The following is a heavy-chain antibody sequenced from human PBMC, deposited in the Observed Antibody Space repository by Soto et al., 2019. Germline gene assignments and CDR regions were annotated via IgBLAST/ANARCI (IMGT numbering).Heavy chain of an antibody. CDR3: ARHLREEHPGVYFDY. Sequence: SETLSLTCTVSGGSISSYYWSWIRQPPGKGLEWIGYIYYSGSTNYNPSFKSRVTISVDTSKNQFSLKLSSVTAADTAVYYCARHLREEHPGVYFDYWGQGTLVTVSS. D-gene: IGHD3-16*01. V-gene: IGHV4-59*08. J-gene: IGHJ4*02. CDR2: IYYSGST. CDR1: GGSISSYY.